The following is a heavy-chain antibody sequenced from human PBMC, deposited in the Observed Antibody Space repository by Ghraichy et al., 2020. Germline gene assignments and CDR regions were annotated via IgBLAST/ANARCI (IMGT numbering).Heavy chain of an antibody. J-gene: IGHJ4*02. D-gene: IGHD6-6*01. Sequence: GGSLRLSCAASGFTFSSYGMHWVRQAPGKGLEWVAVIWYDGSNKYYADSVKGRFTISRDNSKNTLYLQMNSLRAEDTAVYYCARERGQLVLYFDYWGQGTLVTVSS. CDR1: GFTFSSYG. CDR2: IWYDGSNK. CDR3: ARERGQLVLYFDY. V-gene: IGHV3-33*08.